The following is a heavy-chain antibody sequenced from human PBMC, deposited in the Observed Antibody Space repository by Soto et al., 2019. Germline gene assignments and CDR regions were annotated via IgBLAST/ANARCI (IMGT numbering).Heavy chain of an antibody. V-gene: IGHV5-51*01. Sequence: GESLKISCKGSGYSFTSYWIGWVRQMPGKGLEWMGIIYPGDSDTRYSPSFQGQVTISADKYISTAYLQWSSLKASDTAMYYCARRQYDFWSGSYGMDVWGQGTTVTVSS. D-gene: IGHD3-3*01. CDR1: GYSFTSYW. J-gene: IGHJ6*02. CDR2: IYPGDSDT. CDR3: ARRQYDFWSGSYGMDV.